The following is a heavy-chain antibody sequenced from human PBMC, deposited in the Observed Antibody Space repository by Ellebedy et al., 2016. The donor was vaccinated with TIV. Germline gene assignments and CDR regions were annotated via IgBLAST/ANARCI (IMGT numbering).Heavy chain of an antibody. V-gene: IGHV4-34*01. CDR3: ARDPYSYYYGSGSRWGWFDP. J-gene: IGHJ5*02. CDR2: INHSGST. D-gene: IGHD3-10*01. CDR1: GGSFSGYY. Sequence: GSLRLSXAVYGGSFSGYYWSWIRQPPGKGLEWIGEINHSGSTNYNPSLKSRVTISVDTSKNQFSLKLSSVTAADTAVYYCARDPYSYYYGSGSRWGWFDPWGQGTLVTVSS.